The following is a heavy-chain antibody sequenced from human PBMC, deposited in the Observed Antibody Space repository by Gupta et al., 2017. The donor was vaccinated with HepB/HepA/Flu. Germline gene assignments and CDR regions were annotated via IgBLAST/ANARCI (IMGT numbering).Heavy chain of an antibody. CDR3: ATGSSEKQLGYYFDY. D-gene: IGHD6-13*01. Sequence: VRLLGPGGALLRPGGSLSLSCAASGFTFCSYRMNWVRQAPGKGLEWVSHITSSTSTIYYADSVKGRVTISRDNAKNSLYLKMNSLRDEDTAVYYWATGSSEKQLGYYFDYWGQGTLVTVSS. CDR1: GFTFCSYR. V-gene: IGHV3-48*02. CDR2: ITSSTSTI. J-gene: IGHJ4*02.